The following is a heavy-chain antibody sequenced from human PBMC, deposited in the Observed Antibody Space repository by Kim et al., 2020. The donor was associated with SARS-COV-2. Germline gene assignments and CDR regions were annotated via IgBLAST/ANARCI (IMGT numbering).Heavy chain of an antibody. V-gene: IGHV4-34*01. Sequence: SETLSLTCAVYGGSFSGYYWSWIRQPPGKGLEWIGEINHSGSTNYNPSLKSRVTISVDTSKNQFSLKLSSVTAADTAVYYCASTPEGATDFYYYYGMDVWGQGTTVTVSS. CDR3: ASTPEGATDFYYYYGMDV. CDR1: GGSFSGYY. J-gene: IGHJ6*02. D-gene: IGHD1-26*01. CDR2: INHSGST.